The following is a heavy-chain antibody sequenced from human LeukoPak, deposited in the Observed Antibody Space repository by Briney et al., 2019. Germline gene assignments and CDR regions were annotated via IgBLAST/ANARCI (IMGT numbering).Heavy chain of an antibody. V-gene: IGHV3-23*01. CDR2: ISGSGGST. CDR3: AKDPGGAAEVAY. CDR1: GFTFSSYA. D-gene: IGHD6-25*01. J-gene: IGHJ4*02. Sequence: GGSLRLSXAASGFTFSSYAVSWVRQAPGKGLEWVSAISGSGGSTYYADSVKGRFTISRDNSKNTLYLQMNSLRAEDTAVYYCAKDPGGAAEVAYWGQGTLVTVSS.